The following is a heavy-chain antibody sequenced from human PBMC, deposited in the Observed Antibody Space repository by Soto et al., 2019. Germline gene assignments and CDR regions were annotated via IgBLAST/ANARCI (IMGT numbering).Heavy chain of an antibody. Sequence: GGSLRVSCAASGFTFSNAWMSWVRQAPGKGLEWVGRIKSKTDGGTTDYAAPVKGRFTISRDDSKNTLYPQMNSLKTEDTAVYYCTTEAAAGQDAFDIWGQGTMVTVSS. D-gene: IGHD6-13*01. J-gene: IGHJ3*02. CDR2: IKSKTDGGTT. V-gene: IGHV3-15*01. CDR3: TTEAAAGQDAFDI. CDR1: GFTFSNAW.